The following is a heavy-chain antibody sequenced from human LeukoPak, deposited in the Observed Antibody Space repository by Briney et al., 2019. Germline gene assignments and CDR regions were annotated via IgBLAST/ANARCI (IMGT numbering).Heavy chain of an antibody. J-gene: IGHJ4*02. CDR1: GFTFSSYA. V-gene: IGHV3-30-3*01. D-gene: IGHD1-26*01. Sequence: GGSLRLSCAASGFTFSSYAMHWVRPAPGKGLEWVAVISYDGSNKYYADSVKGRFTISRDNSKNTLYLQMNSLRAEDTAVYYCARDREGASDYWGQGTLVTVSS. CDR2: ISYDGSNK. CDR3: ARDREGASDY.